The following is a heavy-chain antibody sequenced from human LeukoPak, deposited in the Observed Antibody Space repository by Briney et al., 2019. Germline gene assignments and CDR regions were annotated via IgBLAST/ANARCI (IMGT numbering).Heavy chain of an antibody. CDR3: ARGRRDFGLEY. Sequence: SETLSLTCTVSGGSINSYYRSWIRQPPGKGLEWIGYIYYSGSTNYNPSLKSRVTISVHTSKSHLSLKLTSVTAADTAVYFCARGRRDFGLEYWGQGSLVTVSS. CDR2: IYYSGST. D-gene: IGHD3-3*01. V-gene: IGHV4-59*12. CDR1: GGSINSYY. J-gene: IGHJ4*02.